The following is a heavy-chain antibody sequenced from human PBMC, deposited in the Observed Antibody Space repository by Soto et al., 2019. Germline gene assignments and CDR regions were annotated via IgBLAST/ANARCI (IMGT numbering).Heavy chain of an antibody. CDR2: MNPNSGNT. D-gene: IGHD3-10*01. J-gene: IGHJ6*02. V-gene: IGHV1-8*01. Sequence: ASVKVSCKASGYSFTSYYIHWVRQAPGQGLEWMGWMNPNSGNTGYAQKFQGRVTMTRNTSISTAYMELSSLRSEDTAVYYCARGGGYYGSGSYYFRYYGMDVWGQGTTVTVSS. CDR1: GYSFTSYY. CDR3: ARGGGYYGSGSYYFRYYGMDV.